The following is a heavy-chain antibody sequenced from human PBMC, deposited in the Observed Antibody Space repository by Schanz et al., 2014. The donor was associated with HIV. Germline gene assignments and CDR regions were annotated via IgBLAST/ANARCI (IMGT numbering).Heavy chain of an antibody. V-gene: IGHV4-31*02. CDR2: IYHSGST. J-gene: IGHJ2*01. Sequence: QVHLQESGPGLVKPSQTLSLTCSVSGYSISRGGYYWSWIRQHPGKGLEWIGYIYHSGSTYYNPALKTRVTISVDTSKNQFSLKLRSVTAADTAVYYCVRLELSYWYFDLWGRGTLVTVSS. D-gene: IGHD3-3*01. CDR1: GYSISRGGYY. CDR3: VRLELSYWYFDL.